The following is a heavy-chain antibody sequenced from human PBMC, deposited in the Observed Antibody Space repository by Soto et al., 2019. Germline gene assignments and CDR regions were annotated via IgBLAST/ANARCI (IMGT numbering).Heavy chain of an antibody. Sequence: GGSLRLSCAASGVTFISYAMSWVRQAPGKGLEWVSVISGSGGSTYYADSVKGRFTISRDNSKDTLYLQMNNLRAEDTAVYYCAKPPDYNWNDYWGQGTLVTVSS. D-gene: IGHD1-20*01. J-gene: IGHJ4*02. CDR1: GVTFISYA. CDR3: AKPPDYNWNDY. CDR2: ISGSGGST. V-gene: IGHV3-23*01.